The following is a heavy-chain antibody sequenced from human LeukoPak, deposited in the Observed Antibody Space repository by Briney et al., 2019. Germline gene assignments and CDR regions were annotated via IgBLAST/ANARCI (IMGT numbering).Heavy chain of an antibody. V-gene: IGHV3-30*03. Sequence: GGSLRLSCAASGFTFSSYGMHWVRQAPGKGLEWVAVISYDGSNKYYADSVKGRFTISRDNSKNTLYLQMNSLRSEDTAVYYCARAMVRGVKGYYYYYMDVWGKGTTVTISS. CDR2: ISYDGSNK. D-gene: IGHD3-10*01. J-gene: IGHJ6*03. CDR1: GFTFSSYG. CDR3: ARAMVRGVKGYYYYYMDV.